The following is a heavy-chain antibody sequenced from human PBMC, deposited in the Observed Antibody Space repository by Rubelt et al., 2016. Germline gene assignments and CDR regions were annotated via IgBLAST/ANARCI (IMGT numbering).Heavy chain of an antibody. CDR2: ISGSGGST. D-gene: IGHD3-16*01. CDR3: ARLESPLGGY. CDR1: TSYA. Sequence: TSYAMSWVRQAPGKGLEWVSTISGSGGSTYYADSVKGRLTISRDNSKNTLYLQMNSLRAEDTAVYYCARLESPLGGYWGQGTLVTVSS. J-gene: IGHJ4*02. V-gene: IGHV3-23*01.